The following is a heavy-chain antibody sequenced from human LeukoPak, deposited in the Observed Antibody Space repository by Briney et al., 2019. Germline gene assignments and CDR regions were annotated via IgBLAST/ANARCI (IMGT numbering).Heavy chain of an antibody. V-gene: IGHV3-48*03. D-gene: IGHD1-26*01. J-gene: IGHJ4*02. CDR2: ISSSGSTI. Sequence: GSLRLSCAASGFTFSSYEMNWVRQAPGKGLEWVSYISSSGSTIYYADSVKGRFTISRDNAKNSLYLQMNSLRAEDTAVYYCARDVEIVGATFAVDYFDYWGQGTLVTVSS. CDR3: ARDVEIVGATFAVDYFDY. CDR1: GFTFSSYE.